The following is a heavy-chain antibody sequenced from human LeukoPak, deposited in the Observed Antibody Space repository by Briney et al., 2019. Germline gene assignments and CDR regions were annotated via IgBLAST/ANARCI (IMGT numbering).Heavy chain of an antibody. CDR2: IKQDGSEK. Sequence: GGSLRLSCAASGFTFSTSSMNWVRQAPGKGLEWVANIKQDGSEKYYVDSVKGRFTISRDNAKNSLYLQMNSLRAEDTAVYYCAREAYYYDSSGYYGFVGAFDIWGQGTMVTVSS. V-gene: IGHV3-7*01. D-gene: IGHD3-22*01. CDR3: AREAYYYDSSGYYGFVGAFDI. J-gene: IGHJ3*02. CDR1: GFTFSTSS.